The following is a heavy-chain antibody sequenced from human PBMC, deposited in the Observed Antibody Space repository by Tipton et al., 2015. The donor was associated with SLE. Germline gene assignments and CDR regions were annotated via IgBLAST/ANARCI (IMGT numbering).Heavy chain of an antibody. CDR2: INPNSGGT. CDR1: GYTFTGYY. Sequence: QVQLVQSGAEVKKPGASVKVSCKASGYTFTGYYMHWVRQAPGQGLEWMGRINPNSGGTNYAQKFQGRVTMTRDTSISTAYMELSRLRSDDTAVYYCARAAGDGYSRGAFDIWGQGTMVTVSS. D-gene: IGHD1-26*01. CDR3: ARAAGDGYSRGAFDI. V-gene: IGHV1-2*06. J-gene: IGHJ3*02.